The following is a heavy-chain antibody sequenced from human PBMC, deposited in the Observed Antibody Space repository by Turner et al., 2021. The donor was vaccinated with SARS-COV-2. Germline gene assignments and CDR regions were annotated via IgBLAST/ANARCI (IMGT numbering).Heavy chain of an antibody. CDR1: GGSISSSSYY. J-gene: IGHJ6*02. D-gene: IGHD3-22*01. Sequence: QLQLQESGPGLVKPSETLSLTCTASGGSISSSSYYWGWIRQPPGKGLEWIGNIYYSGSTYYNPSLKSRVTISVDTSKNQFSLKLSSVTATDTAVYYCARRLVVQGTDDYSYYYGMDVWGQGTTVTVSS. V-gene: IGHV4-39*01. CDR3: ARRLVVQGTDDYSYYYGMDV. CDR2: IYYSGST.